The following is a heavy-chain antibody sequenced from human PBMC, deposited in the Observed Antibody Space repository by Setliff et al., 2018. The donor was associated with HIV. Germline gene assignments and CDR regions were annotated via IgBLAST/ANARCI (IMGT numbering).Heavy chain of an antibody. V-gene: IGHV1-3*01. D-gene: IGHD6-13*01. CDR1: GYTFNGYG. Sequence: ASVKVSCKASGYTFNGYGMHWVRQAPGKRFEWMGWINGDNGDTKDSEKFQGRVTITRDTSAKIVYMEVSSLRSEDTAIYYCARGGPLGSWLNFYYYGMDVWGQGTTVTVSS. CDR2: INGDNGDT. CDR3: ARGGPLGSWLNFYYYGMDV. J-gene: IGHJ6*02.